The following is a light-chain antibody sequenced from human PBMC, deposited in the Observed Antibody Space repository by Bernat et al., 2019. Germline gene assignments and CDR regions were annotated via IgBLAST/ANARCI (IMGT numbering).Light chain of an antibody. J-gene: IGLJ2*01. V-gene: IGLV1-40*01. Sequence: QSALTQPASVSGSPGQSITISCTGSSSNFGAGYAVHWYQRLPGTAPKLLIYGNNNRPSGVPDRFSGSKSGTSASLSVTGLQAEDEADYHCQSYDSSLSGVVFGGGTKLTVL. CDR2: GNN. CDR3: QSYDSSLSGVV. CDR1: SSNFGAGYA.